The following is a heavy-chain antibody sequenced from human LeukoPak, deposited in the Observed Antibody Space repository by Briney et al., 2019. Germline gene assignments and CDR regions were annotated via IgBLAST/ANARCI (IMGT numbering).Heavy chain of an antibody. J-gene: IGHJ4*02. CDR1: GFTFRDYY. CDR3: ARVNSSSWYWLDY. Sequence: GGSLRLSCAASGFTFRDYYMSWIRQAPGKGLEWVSYISSSGSTIYYADSVKGRFTISRDNAKNSLYLQMNSLRAEDTAVYYCARVNSSSWYWLDYWGQGTLVTVSS. V-gene: IGHV3-11*01. D-gene: IGHD6-13*01. CDR2: ISSSGSTI.